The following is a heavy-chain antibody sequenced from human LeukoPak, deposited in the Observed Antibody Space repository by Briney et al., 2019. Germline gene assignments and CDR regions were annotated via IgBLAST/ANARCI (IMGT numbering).Heavy chain of an antibody. CDR1: GFTLSSYG. J-gene: IGHJ4*02. CDR2: IWYDGSNK. CDR3: AREGDYYDSSGYPRVFDY. D-gene: IGHD3-22*01. Sequence: QPGGSLRLSCAASGFTLSSYGMHWVRQAPGKGLEWVAVIWYDGSNKYYADSVKGRFTISRDNSKNTLYLQMNSLRAEDTAVYYCAREGDYYDSSGYPRVFDYWGQGTLVTVSS. V-gene: IGHV3-33*01.